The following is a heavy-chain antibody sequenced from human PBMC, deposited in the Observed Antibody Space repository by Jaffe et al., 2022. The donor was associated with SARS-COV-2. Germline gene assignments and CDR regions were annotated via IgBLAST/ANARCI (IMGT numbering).Heavy chain of an antibody. CDR1: GDSISSTDSS. CDR2: ITYSGSI. V-gene: IGHV4-39*01. Sequence: QVQLQESGPGLVKPSETLSLTCSVSGDSISSTDSSWGWIRQPPGKGLEWIGAITYSGSIYYNSSLKSRAIVSRDTSENKFSLRLTSVTAADTAVYYCARHRFGIGLGVWGQGTTVTVSS. CDR3: ARHRFGIGLGV. D-gene: IGHD3-10*01. J-gene: IGHJ6*02.